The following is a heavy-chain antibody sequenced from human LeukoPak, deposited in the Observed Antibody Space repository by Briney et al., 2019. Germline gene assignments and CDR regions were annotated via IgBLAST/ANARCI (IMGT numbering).Heavy chain of an antibody. CDR3: AKGRWLQLLSYFDY. J-gene: IGHJ4*02. Sequence: QPGGSLRLSCAASGFTFSSYGMHWVRQAPGKGLEWVAVISYDGSNKYYADPVKGRFTISRDNSKNTLYLQMNSLRAEDTAVYYCAKGRWLQLLSYFDYWGQGTLVTVSS. CDR2: ISYDGSNK. D-gene: IGHD5-24*01. V-gene: IGHV3-30*18. CDR1: GFTFSSYG.